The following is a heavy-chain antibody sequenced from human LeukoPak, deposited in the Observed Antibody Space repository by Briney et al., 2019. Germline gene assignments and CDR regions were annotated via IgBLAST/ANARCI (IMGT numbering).Heavy chain of an antibody. D-gene: IGHD6-19*01. J-gene: IGHJ4*02. CDR1: GGSISSYY. V-gene: IGHV4-4*07. CDR2: IYTSGST. CDR3: ARAWGSGWYRGGTHFDY. Sequence: SETLSLTCTVSGGSISSYYWSWIRQPAGKGLEWIGRIYTSGSTNYDPSLKSRVTMSAVTSKNQFSLKLSSVTAADTAVYYCARAWGSGWYRGGTHFDYWGQGTLVTVSS.